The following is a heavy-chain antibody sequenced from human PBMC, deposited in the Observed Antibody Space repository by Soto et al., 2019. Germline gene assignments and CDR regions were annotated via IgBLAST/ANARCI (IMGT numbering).Heavy chain of an antibody. CDR1: GYTFTSYG. V-gene: IGHV1-18*01. J-gene: IGHJ4*02. Sequence: ASVKVSCKASGYTFTSYGISWVRQAPGQGLEWMGWISAYNGNTNYAQRLQGRVTMTTDTSTSTAYMELRSLRSEDTAVYYCARENWNYVYFDYWGQGTLVTVSS. CDR3: ARENWNYVYFDY. CDR2: ISAYNGNT. D-gene: IGHD1-7*01.